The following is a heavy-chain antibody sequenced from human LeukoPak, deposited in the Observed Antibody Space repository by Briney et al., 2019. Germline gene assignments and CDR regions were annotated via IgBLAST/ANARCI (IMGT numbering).Heavy chain of an antibody. CDR3: AKVFEVRGARRPKDY. V-gene: IGHV3-30*18. CDR2: ISYDGGNK. Sequence: TGRSLRLSCAASGFTFSDYGMHWVRQAPGKGLEWVALISYDGGNKFYADSVRDRFTISRDNSKNTLFLQMNSLRIEDTAVYYCAKVFEVRGARRPKDYWGQGTLVTVSS. D-gene: IGHD3-10*01. J-gene: IGHJ4*02. CDR1: GFTFSDYG.